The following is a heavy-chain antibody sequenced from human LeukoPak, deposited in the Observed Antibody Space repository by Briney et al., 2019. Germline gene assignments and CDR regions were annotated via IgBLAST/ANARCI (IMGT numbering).Heavy chain of an antibody. CDR3: ARGGYYGSGSFGDY. V-gene: IGHV3-48*03. J-gene: IGHJ4*02. CDR1: GFTFSSYE. CDR2: ISSSGSTI. Sequence: GGSLRLSCAASGFTFSSYEMNWVRQAPGNGLEWVSYISSSGSTIYYADSVKGRFTISRDNAKNSLYLQMNSLRAEDTAVYYCARGGYYGSGSFGDYWGQGTLVTVS. D-gene: IGHD3-10*01.